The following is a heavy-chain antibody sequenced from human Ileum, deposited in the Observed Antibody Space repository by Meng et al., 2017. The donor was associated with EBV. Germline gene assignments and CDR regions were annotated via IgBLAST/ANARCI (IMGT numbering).Heavy chain of an antibody. Sequence: GRLVEGGGGVVQAGRSLLLSFVASGFTLFNHEMQWVRHRAAKGMEWVAVISYDGSRKYYADALTGQFTITRDNSKNTLYLQMNSLRVEDTAVYSCARDSGVGGTLGVIDYWGQGTLVTASS. D-gene: IGHD6-19*01. V-gene: IGHV3-30-3*01. CDR3: ARDSGVGGTLGVIDY. CDR1: GFTLFNHE. J-gene: IGHJ4*02. CDR2: ISYDGSRK.